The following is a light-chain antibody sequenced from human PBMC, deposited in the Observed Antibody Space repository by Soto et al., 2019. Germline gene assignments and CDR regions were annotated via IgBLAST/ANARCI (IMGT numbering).Light chain of an antibody. Sequence: QSALTQPPSASGSPGQSVTISCTGTSSDVGGYNYVSWYQQHPGKAPKLMLYEVSKRPSGVPDRFSGSKSGNTASLTVSGLQAEDEADYYCCAYAGSNNLPYVFGTGTKLTVL. J-gene: IGLJ1*01. CDR2: EVS. CDR3: CAYAGSNNLPYV. V-gene: IGLV2-8*01. CDR1: SSDVGGYNY.